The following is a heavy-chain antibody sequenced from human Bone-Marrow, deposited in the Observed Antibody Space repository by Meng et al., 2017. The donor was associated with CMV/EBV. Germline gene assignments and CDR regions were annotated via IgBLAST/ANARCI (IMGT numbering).Heavy chain of an antibody. CDR1: GYTFTSYG. D-gene: IGHD3-22*01. CDR3: ARPADDSSGSYYYYGMDV. CDR2: ISAYNGNT. J-gene: IGHJ6*02. V-gene: IGHV1-18*01. Sequence: ASVKVSCKASGYTFTSYGISWVRQAPGQGVEWMGWISAYNGNTNYAQKLQGRVTMTTDTSTSTAYMELRSPRSDDTAAYYCARPADDSSGSYYYYGMDVWGQGTTVTVSS.